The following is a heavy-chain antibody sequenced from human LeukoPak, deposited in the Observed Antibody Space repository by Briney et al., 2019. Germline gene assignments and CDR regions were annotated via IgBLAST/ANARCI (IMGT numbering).Heavy chain of an antibody. CDR3: ARDYVSKYYDFWSGYYPTLYNWFDP. CDR2: INPNSGGT. CDR1: GYTFTGYY. Sequence: LVASVKVSCKASGYTFTGYYMHWVRQAPGQGLEWMGWINPNSGGTNYAQKFQGRVTMTRDTSISTAYMELSRLRSVDTAVYYCARDYVSKYYDFWSGYYPTLYNWFDPWGQGTLVTVSS. J-gene: IGHJ5*02. V-gene: IGHV1-2*03. D-gene: IGHD3-3*01.